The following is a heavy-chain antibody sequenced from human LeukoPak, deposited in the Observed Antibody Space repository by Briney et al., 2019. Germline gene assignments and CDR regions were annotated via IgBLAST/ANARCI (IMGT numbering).Heavy chain of an antibody. Sequence: SETLSLTCAVSGGSISSSSYYWGWIRQPPGKGLEWIGSIYYSGSTYYNPSLKSRVTISVDTSKNQFSLRLSSVTAADTAVYYCARLRRISYFDYWGQGTLVTVSS. CDR1: GGSISSSSYY. CDR2: IYYSGST. D-gene: IGHD2-15*01. V-gene: IGHV4-39*01. J-gene: IGHJ4*02. CDR3: ARLRRISYFDY.